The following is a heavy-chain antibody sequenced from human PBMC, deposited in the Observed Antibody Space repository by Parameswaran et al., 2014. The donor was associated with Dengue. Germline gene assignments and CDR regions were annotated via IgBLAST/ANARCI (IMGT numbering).Heavy chain of an antibody. V-gene: IGHV4-59*01. D-gene: IGHD6-19*01. CDR2: IYYSGST. Sequence: RWIRQSPGKGLEWIGYIYYSGSTNYNPSLKSRVTISVDTSKNQFSLKLSSVTAADTAVYYCARDRAVAGTFDYWGQGTLVTVSS. CDR3: ARDRAVAGTFDY. J-gene: IGHJ4*02.